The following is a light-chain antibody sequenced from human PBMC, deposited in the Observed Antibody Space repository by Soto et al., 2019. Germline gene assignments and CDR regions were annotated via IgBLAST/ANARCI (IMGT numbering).Light chain of an antibody. CDR1: ESVDFH. V-gene: IGKV3-11*01. CDR2: DAS. Sequence: VLTQSPDTVSLSPGKRATLSCRASESVDFHLAWYQQKPGQAPRLLIYDASVRATGTPARFSGSGSGTAFTLTISSLEPEDFALYYCQQRSTWPPFGQGTRLAIK. J-gene: IGKJ5*01. CDR3: QQRSTWPP.